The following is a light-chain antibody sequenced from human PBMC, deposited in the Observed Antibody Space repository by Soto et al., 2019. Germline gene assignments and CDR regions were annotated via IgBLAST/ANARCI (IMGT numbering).Light chain of an antibody. V-gene: IGLV2-14*01. CDR2: EVC. CDR3: GSYTSSSTSV. Sequence: QSALTQPASVSGSPGQSITISCTGTSSDVGVYNYVSWYQQHQGKAPKLMIYEVCNRPSGVSNRFSGSKSGNTASLTISGLQAEDEADYYCGSYTSSSTSVFGGGTKVTVL. J-gene: IGLJ3*02. CDR1: SSDVGVYNY.